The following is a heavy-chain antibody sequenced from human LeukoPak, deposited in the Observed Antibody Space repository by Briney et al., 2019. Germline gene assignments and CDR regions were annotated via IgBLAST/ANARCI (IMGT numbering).Heavy chain of an antibody. CDR1: GFTFSSYG. CDR2: IHKSDGST. CDR3: ARNAGYSNGPIQRVSRQAPDY. D-gene: IGHD5-18*01. V-gene: IGHV3-21*01. Sequence: GGTLRLSCAASGFTFSSYGMSWVRQAPGKGLEWVSLIHKSDGSTYYADSVKGRFTISRDNAKNSLYLQMNSLRAEDTAVYYCARNAGYSNGPIQRVSRQAPDYWGQGTLVTVSS. J-gene: IGHJ4*02.